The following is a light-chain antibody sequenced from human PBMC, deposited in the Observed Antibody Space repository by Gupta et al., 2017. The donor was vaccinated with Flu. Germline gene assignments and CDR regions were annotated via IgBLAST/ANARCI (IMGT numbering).Light chain of an antibody. CDR1: QGVGSY. J-gene: IGKJ2*01. V-gene: IGKV1-39*01. CDR2: GAT. CDR3: QQCYETPQT. Sequence: GDRGTITCRVSQGVGSYLNWYQQKPGKAPNLLIYGATSLQDGVSSRFSGSGSGTDFTLTINSLQPEDFANYFCQQCYETPQTFGQGTKLEIK.